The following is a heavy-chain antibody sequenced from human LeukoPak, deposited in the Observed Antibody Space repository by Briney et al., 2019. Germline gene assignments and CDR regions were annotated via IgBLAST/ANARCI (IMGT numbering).Heavy chain of an antibody. CDR1: GFTLSSYG. J-gene: IGHJ4*02. CDR2: IWFDGSNQ. D-gene: IGHD3-10*01. CDR3: ARDRGVRDFDY. V-gene: IGHV3-33*01. Sequence: GGSLRLFCAPSGFTLSSYGFHGVRQAPGRGLVWVAVIWFDGSNQHYAEPVKGRFTISRVNSENTVYLQMNSLRAEDTAVYYCARDRGVRDFDYWGQGTLVTVSS.